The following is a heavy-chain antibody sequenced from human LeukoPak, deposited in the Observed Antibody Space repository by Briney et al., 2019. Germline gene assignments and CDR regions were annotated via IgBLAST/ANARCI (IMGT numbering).Heavy chain of an antibody. CDR3: TRSSSGWYSDY. J-gene: IGHJ4*02. Sequence: GGSLRLSCTASGFTFGDYGMXWVLQAPGXGLEWVGFIRSKAYGGTTEYAASVKGRFIISRDDFKSIAYLQMNSLKTEDTAVYYCTRSSSGWYSDYWGQGTLVTVSS. D-gene: IGHD6-19*01. V-gene: IGHV3-49*04. CDR2: IRSKAYGGTT. CDR1: GFTFGDYG.